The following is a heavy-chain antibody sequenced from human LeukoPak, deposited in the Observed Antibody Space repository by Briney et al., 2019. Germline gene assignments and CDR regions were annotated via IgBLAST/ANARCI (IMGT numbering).Heavy chain of an antibody. V-gene: IGHV1-58*01. CDR3: AAGWLLPLDAFDI. CDR2: IVVGSGNT. CDR1: GFTFTSSA. J-gene: IGHJ3*02. Sequence: SVKVSCKASGFTFTSSAVQWVRQARGQRLEWIGWIVVGSGNTNYAQKFQERVTITRDMSTSTAYMELSSLRPEDTAVYYCAAGWLLPLDAFDIWGQGTMVTVSS. D-gene: IGHD3-22*01.